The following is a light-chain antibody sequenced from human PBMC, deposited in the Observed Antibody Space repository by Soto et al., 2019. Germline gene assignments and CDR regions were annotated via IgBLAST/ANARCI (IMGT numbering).Light chain of an antibody. CDR1: QSVSSY. CDR2: EAS. V-gene: IGKV3-11*01. Sequence: EIVLTQSPSTMSLSPGARATLPCRASQSVSSYLAWYQQKPGQAPRLLMYEASNRATGIPARVSGSGSGTDFTLTISSLEPEDFAVYYCQQRSDWPWTFGQGTKVDIK. J-gene: IGKJ1*01. CDR3: QQRSDWPWT.